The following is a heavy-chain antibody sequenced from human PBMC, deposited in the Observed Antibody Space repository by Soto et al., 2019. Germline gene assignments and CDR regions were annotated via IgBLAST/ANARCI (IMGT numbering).Heavy chain of an antibody. Sequence: NPSETLSLTCTVSGGSISGYYWSWIRQPPGKGQEWIGYMYNTGSTVYNPSFKSRITISVDTSKNQFSLKLNSVTAADTAVYYCARDLWGYCGTDCYPLDVWGQGTTVTVSS. CDR1: GGSISGYY. J-gene: IGHJ6*02. CDR3: ARDLWGYCGTDCYPLDV. CDR2: MYNTGST. V-gene: IGHV4-59*01. D-gene: IGHD2-21*02.